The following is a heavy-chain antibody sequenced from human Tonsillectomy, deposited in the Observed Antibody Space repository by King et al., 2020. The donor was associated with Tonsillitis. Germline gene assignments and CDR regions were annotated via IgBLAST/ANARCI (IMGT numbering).Heavy chain of an antibody. J-gene: IGHJ4*02. CDR2: INPNSGDT. CDR3: YTAFYFDSSGYSPFNY. V-gene: IGHV1-2*02. D-gene: IGHD3-22*01. CDR1: GYTFIDYY. Sequence: QLVQSGAEVKKPGASVKVSCKTSGYTFIDYYIHWVSQAPGQGLEWMGWINPNSGDTNYAQKFQGRVTMTSDTSVSTAYMELYRLRSDDTAVFYCYTAFYFDSSGYSPFNYWGQGTLVTVSS.